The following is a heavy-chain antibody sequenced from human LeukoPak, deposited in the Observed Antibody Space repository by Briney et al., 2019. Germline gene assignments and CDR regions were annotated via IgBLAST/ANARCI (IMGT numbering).Heavy chain of an antibody. D-gene: IGHD4-23*01. V-gene: IGHV3-48*03. J-gene: IGHJ4*02. CDR3: ASLHRWAPMGDY. CDR2: ISSSGSTI. Sequence: GGSLRLSCAASGFTFSSYEMNWVRQAPGKGLEWVSYISSSGSTIYYADSVKGRFTISRDNAKNSLYLQMNSLRAEDTAVYYCASLHRWAPMGDYWGQGTLVTVSS. CDR1: GFTFSSYE.